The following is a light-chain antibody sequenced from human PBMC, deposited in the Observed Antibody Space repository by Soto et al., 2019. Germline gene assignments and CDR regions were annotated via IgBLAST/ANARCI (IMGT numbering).Light chain of an antibody. CDR1: QSISYW. Sequence: DIQMTQSPSTLSASVGDRVTITCRASQSISYWLAWYQQKPGKAPKLLIYDASSLESGVPSRFRGSGSGTEFTLTISSLQPDDFATYYCQQYDTYSRTFGRGTKVDIK. V-gene: IGKV1-5*01. CDR3: QQYDTYSRT. CDR2: DAS. J-gene: IGKJ1*01.